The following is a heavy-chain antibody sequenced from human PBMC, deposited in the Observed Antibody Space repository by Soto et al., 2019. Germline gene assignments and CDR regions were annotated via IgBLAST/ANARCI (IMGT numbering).Heavy chain of an antibody. CDR3: VRENYYYGMDV. CDR2: IRSGGNT. V-gene: IGHV3-66*01. CDR1: GFTVSTDW. Sequence: GGSLRLSCAASGFTVSTDWMYWVRQAPGKGLEWVSVIRSGGNTYYADSVEGRSTISRDNSKNTVYLQMNSLRAEDTAVYYCVRENYYYGMDVWGQGTTVTVSS. J-gene: IGHJ6*02.